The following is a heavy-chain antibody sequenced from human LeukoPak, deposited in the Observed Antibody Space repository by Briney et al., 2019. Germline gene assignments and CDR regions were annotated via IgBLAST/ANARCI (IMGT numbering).Heavy chain of an antibody. CDR3: ARHHSEEVGPYFDY. Sequence: SETLSLTCTVSGGSISLNTQYWSWIRQPPGKGPEWLGSIYYSGSTYYNPSLKSRVTISADTSKNQFSLKLSSVTAADTALYYCARHHSEEVGPYFDYWGQGILVTVPS. CDR2: IYYSGST. J-gene: IGHJ4*02. V-gene: IGHV4-39*01. CDR1: GGSISLNTQY. D-gene: IGHD4-11*01.